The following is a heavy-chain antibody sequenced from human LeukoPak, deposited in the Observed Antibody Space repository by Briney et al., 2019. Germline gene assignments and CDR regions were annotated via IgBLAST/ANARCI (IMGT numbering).Heavy chain of an antibody. D-gene: IGHD3-22*01. V-gene: IGHV3-21*01. J-gene: IGHJ4*02. CDR3: ASDDSSGYYYFGRYPGDY. Sequence: SGGSLRLSCAASGFTFSSYSMNWVRQAPGKGLEWVSSISSSSSYIYYADSVKGRFTISRDNAKNSLYLQMNSLRAEDTAVYYCASDDSSGYYYFGRYPGDYWGQGTLVTVSS. CDR2: ISSSSSYI. CDR1: GFTFSSYS.